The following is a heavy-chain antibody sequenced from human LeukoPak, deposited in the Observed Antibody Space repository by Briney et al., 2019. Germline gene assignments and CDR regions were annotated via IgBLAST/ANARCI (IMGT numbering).Heavy chain of an antibody. CDR1: GGSFSGYY. V-gene: IGHV4-34*01. CDR3: ARGGDGYNQSPHWFDP. CDR2: INHSGST. D-gene: IGHD5-24*01. Sequence: SVTLSLTCAVYGGSFSGYYWSWIRQPPGKGLEWIGEINHSGSTNYNPSLKSRVTISVDTSKNQFSLKLSSVTAADTAVYYCARGGDGYNQSPHWFDPWGQGTLVTVSS. J-gene: IGHJ5*02.